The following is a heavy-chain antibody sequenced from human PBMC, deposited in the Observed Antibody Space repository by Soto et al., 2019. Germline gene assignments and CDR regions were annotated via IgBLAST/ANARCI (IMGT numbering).Heavy chain of an antibody. J-gene: IGHJ6*03. CDR3: ARVVLRFLEWLPDYYYYMDV. Sequence: ASVKVSCKASGYTFTSYDINWVLQATGQGLEWMGWMNPNSGNTGYAQKFQGRVTMTRNTSIGTAYMELSSLRSEDTAVYYCARVVLRFLEWLPDYYYYMDVWGKGTTVTVSS. CDR2: MNPNSGNT. CDR1: GYTFTSYD. V-gene: IGHV1-8*01. D-gene: IGHD3-3*01.